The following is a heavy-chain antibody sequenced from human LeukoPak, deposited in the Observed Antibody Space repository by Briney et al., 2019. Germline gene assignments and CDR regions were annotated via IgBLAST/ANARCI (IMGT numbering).Heavy chain of an antibody. J-gene: IGHJ5*02. CDR2: IIPIFGTA. D-gene: IGHD2-15*01. CDR1: GGTFSSYA. CDR3: ARETGPYCSGGSCYPTPFLRWFDP. V-gene: IGHV1-69*13. Sequence: ASVKVSCKASGGTFSSYAISWVRQAPGQGLEWMGGIIPIFGTANYAQKFQGRVTITADESTSTAYMELSSLRSEDTAVYYCARETGPYCSGGSCYPTPFLRWFDPWGQGTLVTVSS.